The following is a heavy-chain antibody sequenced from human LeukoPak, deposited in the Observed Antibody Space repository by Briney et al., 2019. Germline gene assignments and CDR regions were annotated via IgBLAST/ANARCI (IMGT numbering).Heavy chain of an antibody. CDR1: GFTFSSYG. J-gene: IGHJ3*02. V-gene: IGHV3-33*01. Sequence: GRSLRLSCAASGFTFSSYGMHWVRQAPGKGLEWVAVIWYDGSNKYYADSVKGRFTISRDNSKNTLSLQMNSLRAEDTAVYYCARDRESRPWAAFDIWGQGTMVTVSS. CDR2: IWYDGSNK. CDR3: ARDRESRPWAAFDI.